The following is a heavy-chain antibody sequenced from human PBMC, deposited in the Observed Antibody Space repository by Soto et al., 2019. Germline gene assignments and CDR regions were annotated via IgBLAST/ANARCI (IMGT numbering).Heavy chain of an antibody. D-gene: IGHD3-9*01. CDR1: GDSITSGGHC. J-gene: IGHJ4*02. CDR2: LHYSGST. V-gene: IGHV4-31*03. Sequence: PSETLSITCTVSGDSITSGGHCWSWIRQPPGKRLEWIGYLHYSGSTYYNPSLKSRVTISVDTSKNHFSLRLSSVTAAYTSMYDCAIGRTGNPFSFWGKGTLVTVSS. CDR3: AIGRTGNPFSF.